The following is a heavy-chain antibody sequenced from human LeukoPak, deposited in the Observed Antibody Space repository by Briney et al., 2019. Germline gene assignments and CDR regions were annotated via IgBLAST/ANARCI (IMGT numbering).Heavy chain of an antibody. V-gene: IGHV3-48*02. CDR3: ARYFAS. CDR1: GFIFSNYS. Sequence: GGSLRLSCAASGFIFSNYSMNWVRQAPGKGLEWVSYISSSGSTTSYADSVKGRFTISRDNAKNSLFLPMNSLRDEDTAVYFCARYFASWGQGTLVTVSS. CDR2: ISSSGSTT. J-gene: IGHJ4*02.